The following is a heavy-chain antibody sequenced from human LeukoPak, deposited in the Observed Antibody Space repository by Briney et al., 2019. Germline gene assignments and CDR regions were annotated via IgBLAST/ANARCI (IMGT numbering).Heavy chain of an antibody. CDR1: GFTFSSYS. Sequence: GSLRLSCAASGFTFSSYSMNWVRQAPGKGLEWIGEINHSGSTNYNPSLKSRVTISVDTSKNQFSLKLSSVTAADTAVYYCARLWSTDCNGGSCPHQPNYWGQGTLVTVSS. J-gene: IGHJ4*02. CDR2: INHSGST. D-gene: IGHD2-15*01. V-gene: IGHV4-34*01. CDR3: ARLWSTDCNGGSCPHQPNY.